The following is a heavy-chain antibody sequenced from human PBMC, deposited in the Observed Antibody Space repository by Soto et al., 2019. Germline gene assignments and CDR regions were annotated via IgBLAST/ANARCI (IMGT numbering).Heavy chain of an antibody. CDR3: TTAQLAADPYYYYYGMDV. J-gene: IGHJ6*02. CDR1: GFTFSNAW. D-gene: IGHD6-6*01. Sequence: GGSLRLSCAASGFTFSNAWMNWVRQAPGKGLEWVGRIKSKTDGGTTDYAAPVKGRFTISRDDSKNTLYLQMNSLKTEDTAVYYCTTAQLAADPYYYYYGMDVWGQGTTVTVSS. CDR2: IKSKTDGGTT. V-gene: IGHV3-15*07.